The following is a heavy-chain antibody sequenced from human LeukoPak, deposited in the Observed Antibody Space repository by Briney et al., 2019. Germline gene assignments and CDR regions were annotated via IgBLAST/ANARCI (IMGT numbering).Heavy chain of an antibody. D-gene: IGHD3-3*01. CDR2: IYYSGST. Sequence: GSLGLSCTVSGGSISSSSYYWGWIRQPPGKGLEWIGSIYYSGSTYYNPSLKSRVTISVDTSKNQFSLKLSSVTAADTAVYYCARAPTYYDFWSGSYYYYYMDVWGKGTTVTVSS. CDR1: GGSISSSSYY. V-gene: IGHV4-39*07. J-gene: IGHJ6*03. CDR3: ARAPTYYDFWSGSYYYYYMDV.